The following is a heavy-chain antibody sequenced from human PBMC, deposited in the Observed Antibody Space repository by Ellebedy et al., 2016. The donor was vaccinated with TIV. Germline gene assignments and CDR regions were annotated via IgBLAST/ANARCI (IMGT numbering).Heavy chain of an antibody. CDR2: ITGIGTST. D-gene: IGHD3-3*01. Sequence: GGSLRLXCAASGFTFANSAMSWVRQATGKGLEWVSAITGIGTSTYYADSVSGRFTISRDNSKNTLSLQMNSLRAADTAIYYCAKPIGPGGRFGAFDIWGQGTLVTVSS. CDR3: AKPIGPGGRFGAFDI. J-gene: IGHJ3*02. V-gene: IGHV3-23*01. CDR1: GFTFANSA.